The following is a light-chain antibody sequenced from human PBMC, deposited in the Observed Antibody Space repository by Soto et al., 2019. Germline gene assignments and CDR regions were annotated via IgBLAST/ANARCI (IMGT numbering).Light chain of an antibody. J-gene: IGKJ1*01. CDR2: KSS. V-gene: IGKV1-5*03. CDR1: QTISSW. CDR3: QQYNSYSRT. Sequence: DIQMTQSPSTLSGSVGDRVTITCRASQTISSWLAWYQQKPGKAPKLLIYKSSTLKSGVPSRFSVSGSGTGFTLTISSLQPEDFATYYCQQYNSYSRTFGQGTKVDIK.